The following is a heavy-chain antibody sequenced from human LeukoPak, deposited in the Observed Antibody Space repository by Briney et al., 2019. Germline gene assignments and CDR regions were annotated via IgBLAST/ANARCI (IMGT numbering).Heavy chain of an antibody. CDR3: ARDGGSMIVVEIYYFDY. D-gene: IGHD3-22*01. CDR2: ISYDGSNK. Sequence: HTGGSLRLSCAASGFTFSSYAMHWVRQAPGKGLEWVAVISYDGSNKYYADSVKGRFTISRDNSKNTLYLQMNSLRAEDTAVYYCARDGGSMIVVEIYYFDYWGQGTLVTVSS. J-gene: IGHJ4*02. V-gene: IGHV3-30*04. CDR1: GFTFSSYA.